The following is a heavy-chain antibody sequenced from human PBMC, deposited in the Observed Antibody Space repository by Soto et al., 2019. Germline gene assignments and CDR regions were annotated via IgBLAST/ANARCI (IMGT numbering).Heavy chain of an antibody. V-gene: IGHV4-39*01. D-gene: IGHD2-15*01. J-gene: IGHJ3*02. CDR3: ARQEGYCSGGRCYSAFDI. CDR2: IYYSGST. CDR1: GGSISSSSYY. Sequence: PSETLSLTCTVSGGSISSSSYYWGWIRQPPGKGLEWIGSIYYSGSTYYNPSLKSRVTISVDTSKNQFSLKLSSVTAADTAVYYCARQEGYCSGGRCYSAFDIWGQGTMVTVSS.